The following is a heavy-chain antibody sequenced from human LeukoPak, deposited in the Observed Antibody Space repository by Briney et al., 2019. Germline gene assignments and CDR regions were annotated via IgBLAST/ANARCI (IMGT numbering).Heavy chain of an antibody. Sequence: GGSLRLSCAASGCTFSTYGMHWVRQVPGKGLEWVALIWYDGSNKYYADSVKGRFIISRDNSKDTLYLQMNSLRAEDTAVYYCARGYCSDGSCYPGYFDYWGQGTLVTVSS. CDR2: IWYDGSNK. CDR1: GCTFSTYG. V-gene: IGHV3-33*01. J-gene: IGHJ4*02. D-gene: IGHD2-15*01. CDR3: ARGYCSDGSCYPGYFDY.